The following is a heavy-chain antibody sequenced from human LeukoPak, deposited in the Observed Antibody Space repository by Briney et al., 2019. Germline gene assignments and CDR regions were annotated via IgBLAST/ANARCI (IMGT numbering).Heavy chain of an antibody. D-gene: IGHD4-23*01. V-gene: IGHV1-69*13. CDR3: ARDSYGGNFAFDI. CDR1: GYTFTSYY. Sequence: ASVKVSCKASGYTFTSYYMHWVRQAPGQGLEWMGGIIPIFGTANYAQKFQGRVTITADESTSTAYMELSSLRSEDTAVYYCARDSYGGNFAFDIWGQGTMVTVSS. CDR2: IIPIFGTA. J-gene: IGHJ3*02.